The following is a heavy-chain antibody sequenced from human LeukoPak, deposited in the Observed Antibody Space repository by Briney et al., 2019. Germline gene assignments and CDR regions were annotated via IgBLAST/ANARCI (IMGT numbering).Heavy chain of an antibody. CDR2: IGIDSGNT. D-gene: IGHD5-24*01. V-gene: IGHV3-48*01. CDR3: ARDYKYAFDN. Sequence: GGSLRLSCAASGFTFSDYSMNWVRQAPGRGRECISYIGIDSGNTNYADSVKGRFTISGDKAKNSLYLQMNSLGVEDTAVYYCARDYKYAFDNWGQGTLVTVSS. J-gene: IGHJ4*02. CDR1: GFTFSDYS.